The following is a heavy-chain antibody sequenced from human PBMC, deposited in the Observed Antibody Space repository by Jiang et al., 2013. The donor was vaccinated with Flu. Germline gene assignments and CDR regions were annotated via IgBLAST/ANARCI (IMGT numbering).Heavy chain of an antibody. Sequence: KGLEWIGYIYHSGSTYYNPSLKSRVTISVDRSKNQFSLKLSSVTAADTAVYYCARTYYYGSGSDYGMDVWGQGTTVTVSS. J-gene: IGHJ6*02. CDR3: ARTYYYGSGSDYGMDV. V-gene: IGHV4-30-2*01. D-gene: IGHD3-10*01. CDR2: IYHSGST.